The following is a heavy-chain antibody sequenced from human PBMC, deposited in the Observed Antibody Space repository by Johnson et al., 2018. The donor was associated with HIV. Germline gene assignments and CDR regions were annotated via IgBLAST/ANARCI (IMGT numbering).Heavy chain of an antibody. CDR3: ARSGRIHNNGWYWGGAFDI. Sequence: QVQLVESGGGVVQPGGSLRLSCAASGFTFSSYGMHWVRQAPGKGLEWVAFIRYDESNKDYADSVKGRFTISSDNSKNTLYLQMNSLRAEDTAVYYCARSGRIHNNGWYWGGAFDIWGQGTMVTVSS. CDR1: GFTFSSYG. V-gene: IGHV3-30*02. D-gene: IGHD6-19*01. CDR2: IRYDESNK. J-gene: IGHJ3*02.